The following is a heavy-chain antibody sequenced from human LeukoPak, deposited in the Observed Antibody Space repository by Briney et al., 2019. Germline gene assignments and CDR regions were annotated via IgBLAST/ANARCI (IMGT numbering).Heavy chain of an antibody. J-gene: IGHJ4*02. D-gene: IGHD3-22*01. CDR2: ISAYNGNT. V-gene: IGHV1-18*01. CDR3: ARDRLGPGRSFDY. Sequence: ASVKVSCKASGGTFSSYAISWVRQAPGQGLEWMGWISAYNGNTNYAQKLQGRVTMTTDTSTSTAYMELRSLRSDDTAVYYCARDRLGPGRSFDYWGQGTLVTVSS. CDR1: GGTFSSYA.